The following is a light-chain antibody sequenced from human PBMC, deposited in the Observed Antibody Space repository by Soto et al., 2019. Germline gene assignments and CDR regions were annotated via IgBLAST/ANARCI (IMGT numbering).Light chain of an antibody. CDR3: QQSYSTPT. J-gene: IGKJ1*01. V-gene: IGKV1-39*01. CDR1: QSISSW. CDR2: AAS. Sequence: DIQMTQSPSTLSASVGDRVTITFLASQSISSWLAWYQQKPGKAPKLLIYAASSLQSGVPSRFSGSGSGTDFTLTISSLQTEDFATYFCQQSYSTPTFGQGTKVDIK.